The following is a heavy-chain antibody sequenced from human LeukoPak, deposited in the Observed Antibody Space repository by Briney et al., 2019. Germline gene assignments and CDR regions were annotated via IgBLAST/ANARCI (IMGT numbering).Heavy chain of an antibody. D-gene: IGHD3/OR15-3a*01. Sequence: SETLSLTCTVSGVSISSSNSYWGWIRQPPVKGLQWIGSIYYSGNTYYNASLKSQVSISIDTSKNQFSLRLTSVTAADTAVYYCARQTGSGLFILPGGQGTLVTVSS. V-gene: IGHV4-39*01. J-gene: IGHJ4*02. CDR1: GVSISSSNSY. CDR3: ARQTGSGLFILP. CDR2: IYYSGNT.